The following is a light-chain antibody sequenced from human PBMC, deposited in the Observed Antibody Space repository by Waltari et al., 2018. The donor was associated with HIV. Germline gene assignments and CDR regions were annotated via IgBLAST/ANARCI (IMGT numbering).Light chain of an antibody. CDR1: SSNIGTNYD. V-gene: IGLV1-40*01. J-gene: IGLJ3*02. Sequence: QSVLTQPPSVSGAPGQNVTVSCTGSSSNIGTNYDVHWHQFLPGEVPKLLIYGTTIRPAGVPGRFSGSSSGTSASLAITGLQPADEADYYCQSYDNTVNGWVFGGGTRVTV. CDR3: QSYDNTVNGWV. CDR2: GTT.